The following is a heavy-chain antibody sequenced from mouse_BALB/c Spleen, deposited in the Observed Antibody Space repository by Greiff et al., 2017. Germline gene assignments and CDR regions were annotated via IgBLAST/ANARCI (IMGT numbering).Heavy chain of an antibody. CDR1: GFTFSSYT. D-gene: IGHD1-1*01. Sequence: EVQVVESGGGLVKPGGSLKLSCAASGFTFSSYTMSWVRQTPEKRLEWVATISSGGSYTYYPDSVKGRFTISRDNAKNTLYLQMSSLKSEDTAMYYCTRDYGSSYDYAMDYWGQGTSVTVSS. CDR2: ISSGGSYT. CDR3: TRDYGSSYDYAMDY. V-gene: IGHV5-6-4*01. J-gene: IGHJ4*01.